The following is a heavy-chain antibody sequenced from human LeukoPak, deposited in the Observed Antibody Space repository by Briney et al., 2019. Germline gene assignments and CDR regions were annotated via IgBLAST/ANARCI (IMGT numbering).Heavy chain of an antibody. J-gene: IGHJ4*02. CDR2: INHSGST. D-gene: IGHD2-2*01. V-gene: IGHV4-34*01. Sequence: SETLSLTCAVYGGSFSGFHWSWIRQPPGKGLEWIGEINHSGSTNYSPSLKSRVTISVDRSKNQFALKLSSVTAADTAVYYCARGGGCSSTSCYYVDYWGQGTLVTVSS. CDR1: GGSFSGFH. CDR3: ARGGGCSSTSCYYVDY.